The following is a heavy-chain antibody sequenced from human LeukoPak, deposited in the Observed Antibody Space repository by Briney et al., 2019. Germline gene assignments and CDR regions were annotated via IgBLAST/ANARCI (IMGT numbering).Heavy chain of an antibody. CDR1: GFTFSSYA. CDR2: IYSGGNT. CDR3: AKDLPIDI. J-gene: IGHJ3*02. V-gene: IGHV3-23*03. Sequence: PGGSLRLSCAASGFTFSSYAMSWVRQAPGKGLEWVSVIYSGGNTYYADSVKGRFTISRDNSKNTLYLQMNSLRAEDTAVYYCAKDLPIDIWGQGTMVTVSS.